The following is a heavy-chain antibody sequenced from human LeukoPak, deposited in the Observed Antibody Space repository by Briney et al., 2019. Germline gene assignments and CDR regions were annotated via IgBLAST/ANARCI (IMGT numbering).Heavy chain of an antibody. J-gene: IGHJ4*02. Sequence: PGGSLRLSCTASGFSFSDYSFNWVRQAPGKGLEWVSCISTRGSYIYYADSVKGRFTISRDNARNSVYLQMNRLRAEDTAVYYCARGRAGDYWGQGTLATVSS. V-gene: IGHV3-21*01. CDR2: ISTRGSYI. D-gene: IGHD6-13*01. CDR1: GFSFSDYS. CDR3: ARGRAGDY.